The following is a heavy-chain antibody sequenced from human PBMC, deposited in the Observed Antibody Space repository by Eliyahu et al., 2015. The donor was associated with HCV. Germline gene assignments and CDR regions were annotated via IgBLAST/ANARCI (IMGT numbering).Heavy chain of an antibody. Sequence: EVQLVESGGGLIQPGGSLRLSCAASGFXFSGYWMHWVRQAPGKGLVWLSRINTDGSITIYADSVKGRFTISRDNAKDTLYLQMNSLRAEDTALYYCARGFDITAFDLWGQGTMVTVSS. CDR1: GFXFSGYW. CDR2: INTDGSIT. V-gene: IGHV3-74*01. J-gene: IGHJ3*01. D-gene: IGHD3-3*01. CDR3: ARGFDITAFDL.